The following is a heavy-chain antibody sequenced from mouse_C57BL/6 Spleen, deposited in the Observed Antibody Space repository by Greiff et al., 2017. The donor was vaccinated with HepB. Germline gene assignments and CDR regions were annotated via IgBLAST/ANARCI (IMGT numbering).Heavy chain of an antibody. Sequence: VQLQQSGAELVRPGSSVKLSCKASGYTFTSYWMHWVKQRPIQGLEWIGNIDPSDSETHYNQKFKDKATLTVDKSSSTAYMQLSSLPSEDSAVYYCARRDSPWRYVDVWGTGTTVTVSS. CDR3: ARRDSPWRYVDV. J-gene: IGHJ1*03. D-gene: IGHD6-2*01. CDR2: IDPSDSET. CDR1: GYTFTSYW. V-gene: IGHV1-52*01.